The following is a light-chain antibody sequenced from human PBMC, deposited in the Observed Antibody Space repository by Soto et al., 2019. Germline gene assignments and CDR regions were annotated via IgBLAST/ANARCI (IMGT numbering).Light chain of an antibody. CDR1: QSVSSR. CDR2: GAS. Sequence: EIVMTQSPGTLSLSPGERATLSCRASQSVSSRLAWYQQKPGQAPRLLISGASSRATGIPDRFSGSGSGTDFTLTTSRLEPEDFALYYCQHYVERSPITFGQGTKVDI. J-gene: IGKJ1*01. V-gene: IGKV3-20*01. CDR3: QHYVERSPIT.